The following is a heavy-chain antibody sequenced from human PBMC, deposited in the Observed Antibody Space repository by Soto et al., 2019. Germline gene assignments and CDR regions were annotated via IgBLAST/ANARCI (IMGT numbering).Heavy chain of an antibody. J-gene: IGHJ4*02. CDR2: IYSGGST. CDR3: ARGEGSSSSLYYFDY. Sequence: GGSLRLSCAASGFTVSSNYMSWVRQAPGKGLEWVSVIYSGGSTYYADSVKGRFTISRDNSKNTLYLQMNSLRAEDPAVYYCARGEGSSSSLYYFDYWGQGTLVTVSS. V-gene: IGHV3-66*02. CDR1: GFTVSSNY. D-gene: IGHD6-6*01.